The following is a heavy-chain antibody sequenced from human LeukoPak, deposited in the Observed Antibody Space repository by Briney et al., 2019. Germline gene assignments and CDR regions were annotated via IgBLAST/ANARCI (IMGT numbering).Heavy chain of an antibody. CDR3: ARHDMDVAGGGLDYFDY. Sequence: SETLSLTCTVSGGSISRYYWSWIRQPHGKGLEWIGNIYYSGSTNYNPSLKSRVAISVDTSKNQFSLKLSSVTAADTAVYYCARHDMDVAGGGLDYFDYWGQGTLVTVSS. D-gene: IGHD1-26*01. V-gene: IGHV4-59*08. CDR2: IYYSGST. J-gene: IGHJ4*02. CDR1: GGSISRYY.